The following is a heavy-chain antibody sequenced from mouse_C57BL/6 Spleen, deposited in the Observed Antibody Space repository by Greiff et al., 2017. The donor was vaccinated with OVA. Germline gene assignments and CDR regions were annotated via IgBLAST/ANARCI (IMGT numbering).Heavy chain of an antibody. J-gene: IGHJ3*01. CDR2: INPNNGGT. Sequence: EVQLQQSGPELVKPGASVKISCKASGYTFTDYYMNWVKQSHGKSLEWIGDINPNNGGTSYNQKFKGKATLTVDKSSSTAYMELRSLTSEDSAVYYCASPLWSRAWFAYWGQGTLVTVSA. CDR3: ASPLWSRAWFAY. CDR1: GYTFTDYY. D-gene: IGHD1-1*02. V-gene: IGHV1-26*01.